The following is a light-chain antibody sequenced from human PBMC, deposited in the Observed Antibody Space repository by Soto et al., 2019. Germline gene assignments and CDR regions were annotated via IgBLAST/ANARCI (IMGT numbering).Light chain of an antibody. Sequence: QSVLTQSSSASASLGSSVKLTCTLSSGHSSDIIAWHQQQPGKAPPYLMKLEGSGSYNKGSGVPDRFSGSSSGADRYLTISILQSEDEADYYCETWDSSTLVFGGGTKLTVL. J-gene: IGLJ3*02. CDR2: LEGSGSY. CDR1: SGHSSDI. CDR3: ETWDSSTLV. V-gene: IGLV4-60*03.